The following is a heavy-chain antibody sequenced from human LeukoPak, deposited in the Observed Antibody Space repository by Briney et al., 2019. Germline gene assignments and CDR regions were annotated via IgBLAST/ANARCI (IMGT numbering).Heavy chain of an antibody. V-gene: IGHV3-30-3*01. J-gene: IGHJ6*02. CDR1: GFTFSSYA. CDR3: ARDYFYPMDV. Sequence: GGSLRLSCAASGFTFSSYAMHWVRQAPGKGLEWVAVISYDGSNKYYADSVKGRFTISRDNAKNSLYLQMNSLRAEDTAVYYCARDYFYPMDVWGQGTTVTVSS. CDR2: ISYDGSNK.